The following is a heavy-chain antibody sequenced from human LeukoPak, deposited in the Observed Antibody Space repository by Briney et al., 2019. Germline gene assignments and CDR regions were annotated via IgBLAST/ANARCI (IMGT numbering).Heavy chain of an antibody. J-gene: IGHJ5*02. CDR3: GRGKGDYLKRSGYPSTWFAP. CDR1: GGSISSYY. V-gene: IGHV4-4*07. CDR2: IYTSGST. Sequence: KPSETLSLTCTVSGGSISSYYWSWIRQPAGKGLEWIGRIYTSGSTNYNPSLKSRVTMSVDTSKNQFSLKLSSVTAADTAVYYCGRGKGDYLKRSGYPSTWFAPWGREPWSPSPQ. D-gene: IGHD3-22*01.